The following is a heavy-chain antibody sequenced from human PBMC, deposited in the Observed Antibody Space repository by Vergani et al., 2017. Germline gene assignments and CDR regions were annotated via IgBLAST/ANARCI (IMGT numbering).Heavy chain of an antibody. CDR1: GYTFTGYY. D-gene: IGHD3-3*01. Sequence: QVQLVQSGAEVKRPGASVKVSCKASGYTFTGYYLHWVRLAPGQGLEWMGWINPKNGLTKYAQRFQGRVSLTRDTSITTAFMELSSLRSDDTAMYYCARVQELYDFWSGYRVRYYYYMDVWGKGP. V-gene: IGHV1-2*02. CDR2: INPKNGLT. CDR3: ARVQELYDFWSGYRVRYYYYMDV. J-gene: IGHJ6*03.